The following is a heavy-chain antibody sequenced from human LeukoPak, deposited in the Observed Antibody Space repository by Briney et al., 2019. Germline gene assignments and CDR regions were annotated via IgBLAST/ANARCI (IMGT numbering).Heavy chain of an antibody. D-gene: IGHD1-26*01. J-gene: IGHJ3*02. Sequence: GRSLRLSCAASGFTFSSYAFHWVRQAPGKGLEWVSVISYDGSNENYADSVKGRFTISRDSSKNTLYLQMNTLRGEDTAVYYCARGVVGAEASAFDIWGQGTMVTVSS. CDR2: ISYDGSNE. V-gene: IGHV3-30-3*01. CDR3: ARGVVGAEASAFDI. CDR1: GFTFSSYA.